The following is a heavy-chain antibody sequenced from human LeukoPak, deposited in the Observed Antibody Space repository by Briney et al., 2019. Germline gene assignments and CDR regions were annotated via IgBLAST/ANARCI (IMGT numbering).Heavy chain of an antibody. CDR2: IYHSGST. CDR1: GYSINSFY. CDR3: AGKYYYDSSGTRFDY. D-gene: IGHD3-22*01. Sequence: SETLSLTCTVSGYSINSFYWGWIRQPPGKGLEWIGSIYHSGSTYYNPSLKSRVTISVDTSKNQFSLKLSSVTAADTAVYYCAGKYYYDSSGTRFDYWGQGTLVTVSS. J-gene: IGHJ4*02. V-gene: IGHV4-38-2*02.